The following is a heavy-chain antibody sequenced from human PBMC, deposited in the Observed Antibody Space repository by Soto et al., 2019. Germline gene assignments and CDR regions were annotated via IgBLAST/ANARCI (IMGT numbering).Heavy chain of an antibody. V-gene: IGHV4-34*01. CDR2: INHSGST. D-gene: IGHD5-18*01. CDR1: GGTFGGYY. CDR3: ARVPRGYSYGPGYYYYGMDV. J-gene: IGHJ6*02. Sequence: PSQTISLTYAVYGGTFGGYYWSWIRQPPGKGLEWIGEINHSGSTNYNPSLKSRVTISVDTSKNQFFLKLSSVTAADTAVYYCARVPRGYSYGPGYYYYGMDVWGQGTTVTVSS.